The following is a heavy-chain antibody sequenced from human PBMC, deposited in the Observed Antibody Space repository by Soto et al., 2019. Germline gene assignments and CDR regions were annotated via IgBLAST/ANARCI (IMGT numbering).Heavy chain of an antibody. V-gene: IGHV4-34*01. CDR3: ARGGLWGYQLLSWWFDP. D-gene: IGHD2-2*01. CDR2: INHSGST. CDR1: GGSFSGYY. J-gene: IGHJ5*02. Sequence: SETLSLTCAVYGGSFSGYYWSWIRQPPGKGLEWIGEINHSGSTNYNPSLKSRVTMSVDTSKNQFSLKLSSVTAADTAVYYCARGGLWGYQLLSWWFDPWGQGTLVTVSS.